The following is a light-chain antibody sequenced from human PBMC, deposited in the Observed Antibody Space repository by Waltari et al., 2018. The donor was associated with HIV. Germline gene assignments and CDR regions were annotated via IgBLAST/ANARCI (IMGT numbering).Light chain of an antibody. CDR3: CSYANSSTV. CDR2: EGS. J-gene: IGLJ2*01. CDR1: SSDVGNYNP. Sequence: QSALTQFASVSGSPGQSITISCTGTSSDVGNYNPVSWYQQHPGKAPKLMIYEGSKRPLGVSNRFSGPKSGNTASLTISGLQAEDEADYYCCSYANSSTVFGGGTKVTVL. V-gene: IGLV2-23*01.